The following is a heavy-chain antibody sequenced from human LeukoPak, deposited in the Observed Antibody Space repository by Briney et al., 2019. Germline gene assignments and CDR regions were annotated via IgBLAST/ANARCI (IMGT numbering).Heavy chain of an antibody. D-gene: IGHD4-17*01. CDR3: ARDRYGDYGDFDY. V-gene: IGHV3-30*04. CDR1: GFTFSSYA. J-gene: IGHJ4*02. CDR2: ISYDGSNK. Sequence: GGSLRLSCAASGFTFSSYAMHWVRQAPGKGLEWVAVISYDGSNKYYADSVKGRFTISRDNSKNTLYLQMNSLRAEDTAVYYCARDRYGDYGDFDYWGQGALVTVSS.